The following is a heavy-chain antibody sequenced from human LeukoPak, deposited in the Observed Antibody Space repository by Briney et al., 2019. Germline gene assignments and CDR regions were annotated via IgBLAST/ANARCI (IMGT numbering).Heavy chain of an antibody. CDR1: GGSFSDYY. V-gene: IGHV4-34*01. Sequence: SETLSLTCAVYGGSFSDYYWSWIRQPPGKGLEWIGEINHSGSTNYNPSLKSRVTISVDTSKNQFSLKLSSVTAADTAVYYCARGDSSGSLDYWGQGTLVTVSS. D-gene: IGHD3-22*01. J-gene: IGHJ4*02. CDR3: ARGDSSGSLDY. CDR2: INHSGST.